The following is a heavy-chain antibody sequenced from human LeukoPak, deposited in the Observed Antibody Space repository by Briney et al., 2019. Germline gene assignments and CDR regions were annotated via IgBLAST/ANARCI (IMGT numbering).Heavy chain of an antibody. CDR1: GFTFSSYA. CDR2: ISGSGGST. Sequence: GGSLRLSCAASGFTFSSYAMSWVRQAPGKGLEWVSAISGSGGSTYYADSVKGRFTISRDNSKNTLYLQMNSLRAEDTAVYYCAKLVSYDFWSGYFDYWGQGTLVTVSS. CDR3: AKLVSYDFWSGYFDY. V-gene: IGHV3-23*01. D-gene: IGHD3-3*01. J-gene: IGHJ4*02.